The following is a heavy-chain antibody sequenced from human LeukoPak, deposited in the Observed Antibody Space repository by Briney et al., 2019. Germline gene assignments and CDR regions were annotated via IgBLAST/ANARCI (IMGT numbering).Heavy chain of an antibody. D-gene: IGHD3-16*01. CDR3: GASRQYVGAFDI. J-gene: IGHJ3*02. CDR2: ISSSSTTI. V-gene: IGHV3-48*03. Sequence: GGSLRLSCAASGFTFSSYELYWVRQAPGKGLEWISYISSSSTTIKYAASVRGRFTISRDDAGESLYLQMNRLRAEDTAIYYCGASRQYVGAFDIWGQGTLVTVSS. CDR1: GFTFSSYE.